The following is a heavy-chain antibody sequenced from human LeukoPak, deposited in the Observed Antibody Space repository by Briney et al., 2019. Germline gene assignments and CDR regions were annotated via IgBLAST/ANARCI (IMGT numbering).Heavy chain of an antibody. V-gene: IGHV3-15*01. CDR3: TPQGLL. CDR1: GFTFSSYA. D-gene: IGHD3-3*01. CDR2: IKIKADGAAT. Sequence: GGSLRLSCAASGFTFSSYAMSWVRQAPGKGLEWVGRIKIKADGAATDYGAAVRGRFIISRDDSKNMTFLQMNSLKTEDTGVYYCTPQGLLWGQGTLVTVSS. J-gene: IGHJ4*02.